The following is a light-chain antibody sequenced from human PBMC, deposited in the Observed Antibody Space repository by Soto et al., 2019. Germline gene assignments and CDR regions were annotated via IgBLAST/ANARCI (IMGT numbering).Light chain of an antibody. CDR2: GAS. CDR1: QSVSSN. Sequence: EVVLTQSPATLSLSPGDRATLSCRASQSVSSNLAWYQQKPGQSPRLLIYGASTRATSVPPRFSGSRSGTEFTLTISAVQSEDFAVYYCQQYYNWPPYTFGQGTKLDFK. J-gene: IGKJ2*01. V-gene: IGKV3-15*01. CDR3: QQYYNWPPYT.